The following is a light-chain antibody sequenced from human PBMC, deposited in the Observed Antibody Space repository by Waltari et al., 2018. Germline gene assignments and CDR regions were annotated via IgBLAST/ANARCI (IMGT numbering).Light chain of an antibody. Sequence: QSALTQPPSVSGSPGQSITISCTGTSSDIGHDTSASWYQQLPGKVPKLLVYDVSTRPSGVSHRFSGSKAGTSASLTISGLQPDDEAGYYCSSFTTRRTWVFGGGTKLTVL. CDR1: SSDIGHDTS. CDR3: SSFTTRRTWV. V-gene: IGLV2-14*01. CDR2: DVS. J-gene: IGLJ3*02.